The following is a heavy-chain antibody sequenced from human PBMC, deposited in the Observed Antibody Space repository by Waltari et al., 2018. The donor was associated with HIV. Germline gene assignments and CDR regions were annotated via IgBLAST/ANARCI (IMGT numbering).Heavy chain of an antibody. CDR3: AKYSGSYWGSHNRFNP. CDR2: IQEDGREK. CDR1: GFTFSIYW. Sequence: EVQLVESGGGLVQPGGSLRLSCAASGFTFSIYWMSWLRQAPGEWLGWVANIQEDGREKHYTDSERGRFTISRDNTKNSLYLQMNSLRAEGTAVYYCAKYSGSYWGSHNRFNPWGQGTLVTVSS. J-gene: IGHJ5*02. D-gene: IGHD1-26*01. V-gene: IGHV3-7*01.